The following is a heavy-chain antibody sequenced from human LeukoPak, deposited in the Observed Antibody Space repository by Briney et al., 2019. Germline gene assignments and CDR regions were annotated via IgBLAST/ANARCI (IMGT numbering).Heavy chain of an antibody. J-gene: IGHJ4*02. CDR3: AKVLSGSQDY. CDR1: GFTFSGHA. V-gene: IGHV3-23*01. Sequence: GESLRPSCAASGFTFSGHAMSWVRQAPGKGLKWLSTITGGAENTYYADSVKGRFTISRDNSKNTVYLQMNSLRAEDTAVYYCAKVLSGSQDYWGQGTLVTVFS. CDR2: ITGGAENT. D-gene: IGHD1-26*01.